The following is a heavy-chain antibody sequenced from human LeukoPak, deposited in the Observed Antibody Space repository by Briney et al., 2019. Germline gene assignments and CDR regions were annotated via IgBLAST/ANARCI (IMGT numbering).Heavy chain of an antibody. CDR1: GGSISSGGYY. V-gene: IGHV4-31*03. J-gene: IGHJ5*02. D-gene: IGHD2-15*01. CDR2: MSYSGTT. CDR3: TRIGRCSDGRCFGWFDP. Sequence: MASQTLSLTCTVSGGSISSGGYYWSWIRQFPGKGLEWIGYMSYSGTTNYNPSLRSRVSISLDTSKNQFSLRLNSVTAADTAVYYCTRIGRCSDGRCFGWFDPWGQGTLVTVSS.